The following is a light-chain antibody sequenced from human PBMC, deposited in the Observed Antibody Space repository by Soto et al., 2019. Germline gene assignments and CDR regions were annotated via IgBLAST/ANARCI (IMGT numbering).Light chain of an antibody. J-gene: IGKJ1*01. Sequence: EIVLTQSPGTLSLSPGERSTLSCRASQSVSSSYLAWYQQKPGQAPRLLIYGASSRATGVPDRFSGSGSGTVFTLTISSLQSDDFAVYYSQQYLDWPRTFGQGTKVDIK. CDR1: QSVSSSY. CDR2: GAS. V-gene: IGKV3-20*01. CDR3: QQYLDWPRT.